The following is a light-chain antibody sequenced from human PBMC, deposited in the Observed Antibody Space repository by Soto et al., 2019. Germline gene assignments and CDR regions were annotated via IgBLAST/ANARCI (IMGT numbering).Light chain of an antibody. CDR3: PQLNSYPPS. V-gene: IGKV1-9*01. J-gene: IGKJ3*01. Sequence: DIQLTQSPSFLSASVGDRVTITCRASQGISSYLAWYQQKPGKAPKLLIYAASTLQSGVPSRFSGSGSGTDFTLTIRSLKPEDLATYYCPQLNSYPPSFGPGTKVDIQ. CDR2: AAS. CDR1: QGISSY.